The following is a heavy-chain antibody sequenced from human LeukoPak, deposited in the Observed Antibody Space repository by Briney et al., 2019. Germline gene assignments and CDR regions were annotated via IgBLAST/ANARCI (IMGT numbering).Heavy chain of an antibody. V-gene: IGHV1-8*01. CDR2: MNPNSGNT. CDR3: ARAPTYYYSGSYSPLHFDY. J-gene: IGHJ4*02. D-gene: IGHD3-10*01. CDR1: GYTFTSYD. Sequence: GASVKVSCKASGYTFTSYDINWVRQATGQGLEWMGWMNPNSGNTGYAQKFQGRVTMTRNTSISTAYMELSSLRSEDTAVYYCARAPTYYYSGSYSPLHFDYWAQGTLVTVSS.